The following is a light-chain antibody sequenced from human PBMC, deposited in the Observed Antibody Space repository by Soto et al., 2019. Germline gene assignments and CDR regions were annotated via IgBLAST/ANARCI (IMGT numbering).Light chain of an antibody. Sequence: QSVLTQPPSASGTPGQRVTISCSGSSSNIGSYNVNWYQQLPGTAPKLLIYGNSQRPSGVPDRFSGSKSGTSASLAISGLQSEDDAAYYCAAWDDSLNEVVFGGGTKVNVL. CDR1: SSNIGSYN. CDR3: AAWDDSLNEVV. CDR2: GNS. V-gene: IGLV1-44*01. J-gene: IGLJ2*01.